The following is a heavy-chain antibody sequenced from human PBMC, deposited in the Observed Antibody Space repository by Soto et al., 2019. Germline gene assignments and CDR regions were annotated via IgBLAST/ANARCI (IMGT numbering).Heavy chain of an antibody. V-gene: IGHV1-69*12. CDR1: GGTFSSYD. Sequence: QVQLVQSGAEVKKPGSSVKVSCKASGGTFSSYDISWVRQAPGQGLEWMGGIIPIFGTANYAQKFQGRVTITAVESTSTSYMELSSLRSEDTAVYYCATEPIAVDGVYYYDGMDVWPQGTTVTVSS. D-gene: IGHD6-19*01. J-gene: IGHJ6*02. CDR3: ATEPIAVDGVYYYDGMDV. CDR2: IIPIFGTA.